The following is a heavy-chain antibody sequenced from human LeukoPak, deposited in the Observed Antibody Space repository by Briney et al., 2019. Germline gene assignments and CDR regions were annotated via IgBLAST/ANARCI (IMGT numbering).Heavy chain of an antibody. Sequence: GGFLRLSCAPSGFTFSSYTMSWVRQAPGKGLEWVSAISETGGTIHYAGSVRGRFIISRDNSKNTLYLQMNSLRAEDTAVYYCAREMTIITYSFDSWGQGTLVTVSS. CDR2: ISETGGTI. CDR1: GFTFSSYT. V-gene: IGHV3-23*01. D-gene: IGHD5-24*01. J-gene: IGHJ4*02. CDR3: AREMTIITYSFDS.